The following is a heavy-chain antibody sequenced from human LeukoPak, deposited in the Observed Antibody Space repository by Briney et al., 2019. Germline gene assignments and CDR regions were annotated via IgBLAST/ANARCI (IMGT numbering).Heavy chain of an antibody. J-gene: IGHJ4*02. Sequence: GGSLRLSCAASGFTFSSYGMHWVRQAPGKGLEWVAVISYDGSNKYYADSVKGRFTISRDNSKNTLYLQMNSLRAEDTAVYYCAKDKALDTAMVMDYWGQGTLVTVSS. CDR2: ISYDGSNK. D-gene: IGHD5-18*01. V-gene: IGHV3-30*18. CDR3: AKDKALDTAMVMDY. CDR1: GFTFSSYG.